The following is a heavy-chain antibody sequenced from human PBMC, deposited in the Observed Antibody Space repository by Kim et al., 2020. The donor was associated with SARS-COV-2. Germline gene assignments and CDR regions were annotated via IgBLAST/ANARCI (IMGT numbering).Heavy chain of an antibody. D-gene: IGHD5-12*01. CDR1: GYSFTNQW. CDR2: IYPGDSDT. J-gene: IGHJ4*02. CDR3: GRGLGGYDSVAY. Sequence: GESLKISCTASGYSFTNQWIGWLRQRPGKGLEWIGFIYPGDSDTRYSPSFRGLVTISVDTSTSSASLLLHSLQPSDTTTYFCGRGLGGYDSVAYWGQGTLVTLSS. V-gene: IGHV5-51*01.